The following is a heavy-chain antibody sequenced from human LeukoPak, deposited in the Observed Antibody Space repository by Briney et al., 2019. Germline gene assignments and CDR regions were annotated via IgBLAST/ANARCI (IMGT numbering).Heavy chain of an antibody. D-gene: IGHD6-13*01. J-gene: IGHJ4*02. CDR1: GFTFSSYG. V-gene: IGHV3-23*01. CDR3: AKQGIRIAAADNY. CDR2: ISGSGGST. Sequence: GGSLRLSCAASGFTFSSYGMSWVRQAPGKGLEWVSAISGSGGSTYYADSVKGRFTISRDNSKNTLYLQMNSLRAEGTAVYYCAKQGIRIAAADNYWGQGTLVTVSS.